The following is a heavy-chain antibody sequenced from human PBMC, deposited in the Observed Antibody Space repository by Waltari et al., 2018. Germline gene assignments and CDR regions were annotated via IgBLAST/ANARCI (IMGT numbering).Heavy chain of an antibody. D-gene: IGHD6-13*01. CDR3: ARGAAAAPFDY. CDR1: GLIFSTSS. CDR2: ISSSSSYI. J-gene: IGHJ4*02. V-gene: IGHV3-21*01. Sequence: EVQLVESGGGLVKPGGSLRLSCAAPGLIFSTSSMNWVRQAPGEGLEWVSSISSSSSYIDYADSVKGRFTISRDNANNSLYLQMNSLRVEDTAVYYCARGAAAAPFDYWGQGILVTVSS.